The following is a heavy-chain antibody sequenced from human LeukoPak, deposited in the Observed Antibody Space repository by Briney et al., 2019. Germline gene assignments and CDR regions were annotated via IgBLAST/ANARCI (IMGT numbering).Heavy chain of an antibody. J-gene: IGHJ6*02. CDR1: GFTFDDYA. V-gene: IGHV3-9*01. D-gene: IGHD5-12*01. CDR2: ISWNSGSI. Sequence: GRSLRLSCAASGFTFDDYAMHWVRQAPGKGLEWVSGISWNSGSIGYADSVKGRFTISRDNAKNSLYLQMNSLRAEDTALYYCARGQWLRLHYYYGMDVWGQGTTVTVSS. CDR3: ARGQWLRLHYYYGMDV.